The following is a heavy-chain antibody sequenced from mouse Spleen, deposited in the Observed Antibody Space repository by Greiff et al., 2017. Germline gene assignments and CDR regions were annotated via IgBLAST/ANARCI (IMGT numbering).Heavy chain of an antibody. CDR1: GFNIKDTY. Sequence: VQLQQSGAELVKPGASVKLSCTASGFNIKDTYMHWVKQRPEQGLEWIGRIDPANGNTKYDPKFQGKATITADTSSNTAYLQLSSLTSEDTAVYYCARYSANWDVYFDYWGQGTTLTVSS. V-gene: IGHV14-3*02. D-gene: IGHD4-1*01. CDR2: IDPANGNT. CDR3: ARYSANWDVYFDY. J-gene: IGHJ2*01.